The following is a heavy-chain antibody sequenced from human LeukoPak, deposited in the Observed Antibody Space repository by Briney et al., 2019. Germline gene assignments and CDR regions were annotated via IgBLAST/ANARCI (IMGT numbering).Heavy chain of an antibody. Sequence: GASVKVSCKASGGTFSSYAISWVRQAPGQGLEWMGGIIPIFGTANYAQKFQGRVTITADESTSTAYMELSSLRSEDTAVYYCARVVWGWDTAMPTPFDYWGQGTLVTVSS. V-gene: IGHV1-69*13. CDR3: ARVVWGWDTAMPTPFDY. D-gene: IGHD5-18*01. CDR2: IIPIFGTA. CDR1: GGTFSSYA. J-gene: IGHJ4*02.